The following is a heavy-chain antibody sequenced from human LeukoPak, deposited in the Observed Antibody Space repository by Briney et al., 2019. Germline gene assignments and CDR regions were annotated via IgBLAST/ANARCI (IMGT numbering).Heavy chain of an antibody. CDR3: ARDLYGSSSGWFDP. CDR1: GYTFTSYD. CDR2: MNPNSGNT. J-gene: IGHJ5*02. Sequence: GASVKVSCKASGYTFTSYDINWVRQATGQGLEWMGWMNPNSGNTCYAQKFQGRVTMTRNTSISTAYMELSSLRSEDTAVYYCARDLYGSSSGWFDPWGQGTLVTVSS. D-gene: IGHD6-6*01. V-gene: IGHV1-8*01.